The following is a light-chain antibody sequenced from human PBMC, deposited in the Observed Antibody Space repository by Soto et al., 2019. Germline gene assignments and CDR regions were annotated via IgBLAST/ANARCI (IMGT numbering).Light chain of an antibody. CDR3: QSYDSTLSARYV. Sequence: QSVVTHPASVSGAPVHRVTISCTGSSSNSWANYDVHWYQHRTGTAAKLLILGNTNRPSGVPDRFSGSKSGTSASLAITGLQAEDEGDYYCQSYDSTLSARYVFGTGTKVTVL. V-gene: IGLV1-40*01. CDR1: SSNSWANYD. J-gene: IGLJ1*01. CDR2: GNT.